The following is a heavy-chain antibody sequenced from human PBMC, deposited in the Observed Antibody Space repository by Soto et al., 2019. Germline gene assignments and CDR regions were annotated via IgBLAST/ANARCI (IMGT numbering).Heavy chain of an antibody. Sequence: GGSLRLSCAASGFTFSSYGMHWVRQAPGKGLEWVAVISYDGSNKYYADSVKGRFTISRDNSKNTLYLQMNSLRAEDTAVYYCAKEQRPIVVVVAAFTIDYWGREPWSPSPQ. CDR2: ISYDGSNK. CDR3: AKEQRPIVVVVAAFTIDY. V-gene: IGHV3-30*18. J-gene: IGHJ4*02. CDR1: GFTFSSYG. D-gene: IGHD2-15*01.